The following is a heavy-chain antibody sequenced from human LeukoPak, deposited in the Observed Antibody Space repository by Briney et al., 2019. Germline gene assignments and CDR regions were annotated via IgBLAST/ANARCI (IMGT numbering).Heavy chain of an antibody. CDR2: IYYSGSI. V-gene: IGHV4-61*01. Sequence: PSGTLSLTCTVSGGSVSSGSYYWSWIRQPPGKGLEWIGYIYYSGSINYNPSLKSRVTISVDTSKNQFSLKLSSVTAADTAVYYCARDGADPWGQGTLVTVSS. D-gene: IGHD3-16*01. CDR3: ARDGADP. CDR1: GGSVSSGSYY. J-gene: IGHJ5*02.